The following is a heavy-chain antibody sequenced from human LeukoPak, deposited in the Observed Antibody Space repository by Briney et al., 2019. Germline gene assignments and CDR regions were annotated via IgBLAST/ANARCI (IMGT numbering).Heavy chain of an antibody. V-gene: IGHV3-30-3*01. CDR1: GFTFNTYA. CDR3: TTGVRSRDYDYVWGSRPSDYFYYGVDF. Sequence: GGSLRLSCAPSGFTFNTYAMHWVRQAPGKGLEWVAVMSYDGTNKYHADSVKGRFTISRDNSKNTLYLQMNSLRAEDTAVYYCTTGVRSRDYDYVWGSRPSDYFYYGVDFWGQGTTVPSP. J-gene: IGHJ6*02. CDR2: MSYDGTNK. D-gene: IGHD3-16*01.